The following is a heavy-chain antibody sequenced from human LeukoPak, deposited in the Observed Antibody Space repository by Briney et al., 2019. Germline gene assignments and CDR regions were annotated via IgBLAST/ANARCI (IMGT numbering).Heavy chain of an antibody. CDR3: ARDDEVGGYYGSGPSDI. CDR2: IYTSGST. Sequence: SETLSLTCTLSVGSLSSHYWSCIPQPPGGGLECIGRIYTSGSTNYNPSLKSRVTMSVDTSKNQFSLKLSSVTAADTAVYWCARDDEVGGYYGSGPSDIWGEGTMVTVS. V-gene: IGHV4-4*07. J-gene: IGHJ3*02. D-gene: IGHD3-10*01. CDR1: VGSLSSHY.